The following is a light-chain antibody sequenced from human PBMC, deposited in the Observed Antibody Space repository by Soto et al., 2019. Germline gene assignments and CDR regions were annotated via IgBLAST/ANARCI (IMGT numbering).Light chain of an antibody. J-gene: IGKJ5*01. Sequence: EVVLTQSPGTLSLSPGERATLSCRASQSIGSSYLAWYQQKPGQAPRLLIYGASSRATRIPDRFSGGGSGTDFSLTISRLDPEDFAVYYCQQYSSSPITFGQGTRLEIK. CDR1: QSIGSSY. CDR3: QQYSSSPIT. CDR2: GAS. V-gene: IGKV3-20*01.